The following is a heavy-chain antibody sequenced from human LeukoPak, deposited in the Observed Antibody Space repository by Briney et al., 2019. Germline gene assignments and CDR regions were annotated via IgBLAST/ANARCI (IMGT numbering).Heavy chain of an antibody. Sequence: SETLSLTCTVSGGSISSYYWSWIRQPPGKGLEWIGYIFHSGSTNSNPSLKSRVTISVDTSKNQYSLKLSSVTAADTAVYYCARGVEQISYYYDSSGLGDYWGQGTLVTVSS. CDR2: IFHSGST. CDR3: ARGVEQISYYYDSSGLGDY. CDR1: GGSISSYY. D-gene: IGHD3-22*01. V-gene: IGHV4-59*01. J-gene: IGHJ4*02.